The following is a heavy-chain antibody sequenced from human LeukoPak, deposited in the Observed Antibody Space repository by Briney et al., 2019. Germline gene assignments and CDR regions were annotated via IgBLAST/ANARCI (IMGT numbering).Heavy chain of an antibody. Sequence: PGGSLKVSCAASGYTFTSYDINWVRQAPGQGLEWVGWIKPNSGNTYYAHKLKGRVTISRNTSITTAYMKLSSLRSEDTAVYYWASVTGAIDYWGQGTLVTVSS. CDR1: GYTFTSYD. CDR3: ASVTGAIDY. J-gene: IGHJ4*02. V-gene: IGHV1-8*02. CDR2: IKPNSGNT. D-gene: IGHD3-16*02.